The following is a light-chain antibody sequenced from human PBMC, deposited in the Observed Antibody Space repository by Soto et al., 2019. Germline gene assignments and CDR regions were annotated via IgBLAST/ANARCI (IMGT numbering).Light chain of an antibody. CDR1: QSISIT. CDR2: GAS. V-gene: IGKV3-15*01. CDR3: QQYSNWPRT. J-gene: IGKJ4*01. Sequence: EIVMTQSPATLSVSPGERATLSCRASQSISITLAWYQQKPGQAPRLLIYGASTRATGIPARFSGSGSGTDFTLTIRGLQSEDFAVYYCQQYSNWPRTFGGGNKVDI.